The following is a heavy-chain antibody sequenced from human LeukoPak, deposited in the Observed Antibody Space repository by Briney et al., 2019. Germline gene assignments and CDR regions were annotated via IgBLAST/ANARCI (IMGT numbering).Heavy chain of an antibody. CDR2: IYPGDSDT. D-gene: IGHD3-3*01. J-gene: IGHJ5*02. Sequence: GESLKIPCKGSGYSFTSYWIGWVRQMPGKGLEWMGIIYPGDSDTRYSPSFQGQVTISADKSISTAYLQWSSLKASDTAMYYCARSAGRITIFGVVNHLNWFDPWGQGTLVTVSS. V-gene: IGHV5-51*01. CDR1: GYSFTSYW. CDR3: ARSAGRITIFGVVNHLNWFDP.